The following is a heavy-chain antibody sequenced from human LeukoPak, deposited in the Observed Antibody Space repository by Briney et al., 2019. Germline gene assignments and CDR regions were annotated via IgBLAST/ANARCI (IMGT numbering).Heavy chain of an antibody. CDR1: GGSFSGYY. J-gene: IGHJ4*02. CDR3: ARGKYSSGWYIDY. V-gene: IGHV4-59*01. CDR2: IYYSGST. D-gene: IGHD6-19*01. Sequence: SETLSLTCAVYGGSFSGYYWSWIRQPPGKGLEWIGYIYYSGSTNYNPSLKSRVTISVDTSKNQFSLKLSSVTAADTAVYYCARGKYSSGWYIDYWGQGTLVTVSS.